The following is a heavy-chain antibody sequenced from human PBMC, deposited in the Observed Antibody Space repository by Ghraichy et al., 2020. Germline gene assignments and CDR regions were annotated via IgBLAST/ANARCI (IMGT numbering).Heavy chain of an antibody. CDR2: IKSKTDGGTT. Sequence: GGSLRLSCAASGFTFSNAWMSWVRQAPGKGLEWVGRIKSKTDGGTTDYAAPVKGRFTISRDDSKNTLYLQMNSLKTEDTAVYYCTTRAILTGGDYYGMDVWGQGTTVTVSS. CDR1: GFTFSNAW. D-gene: IGHD3-9*01. J-gene: IGHJ6*02. CDR3: TTRAILTGGDYYGMDV. V-gene: IGHV3-15*01.